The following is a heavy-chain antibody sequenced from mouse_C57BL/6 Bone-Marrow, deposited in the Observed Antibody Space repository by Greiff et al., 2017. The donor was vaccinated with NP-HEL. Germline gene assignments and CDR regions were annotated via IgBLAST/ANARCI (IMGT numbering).Heavy chain of an antibody. CDR1: GYTFTSYW. CDR3: TRDSVSSYVYAMDY. J-gene: IGHJ4*01. Sequence: VHVKQSGTVLARPGASVKMSCKTSGYTFTSYWMHWVKQRPGQGLEWIGAIYPGNSDTSYNQKFKGKAKLTAVTSASTAYMELSSLTNEDSAVYYCTRDSVSSYVYAMDYWGQGTSVTVSS. CDR2: IYPGNSDT. V-gene: IGHV1-5*01. D-gene: IGHD1-1*01.